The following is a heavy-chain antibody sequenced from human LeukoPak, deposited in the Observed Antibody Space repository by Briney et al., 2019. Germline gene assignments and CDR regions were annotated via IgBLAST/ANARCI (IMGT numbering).Heavy chain of an antibody. CDR3: ARDRGFFFYGSGSYPREMSY. J-gene: IGHJ4*02. Sequence: VASVKVSRKASGGTFSSYAISWVRQAPGQGLEWMGGIIPIFGTANYAQKFQGRVTITADESTSTAYMELSSLRSEDTAVYYCARDRGFFFYGSGSYPREMSYWGQGTLVTVSS. D-gene: IGHD3-10*01. CDR2: IIPIFGTA. CDR1: GGTFSSYA. V-gene: IGHV1-69*13.